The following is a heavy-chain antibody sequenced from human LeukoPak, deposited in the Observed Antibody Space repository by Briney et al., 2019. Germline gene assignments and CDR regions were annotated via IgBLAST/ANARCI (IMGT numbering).Heavy chain of an antibody. V-gene: IGHV3-23*01. CDR1: GFTFSSYA. J-gene: IGHJ4*02. CDR3: GISSSWYKVNFDY. Sequence: GGSLRLSCAASGFTFSSYAMSWVRQAPGKGLEWVSAISGSGGSTYYADSVKGRFTISRDNSKNTLYLQMNSLRAEDTAVYYCGISSSWYKVNFDYWGQGTLVTVSS. CDR2: ISGSGGST. D-gene: IGHD6-13*01.